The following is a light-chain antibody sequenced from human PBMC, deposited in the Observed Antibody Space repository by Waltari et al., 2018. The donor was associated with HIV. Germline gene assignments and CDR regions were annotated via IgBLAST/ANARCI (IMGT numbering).Light chain of an antibody. Sequence: QSVLTQPPSVSGAPGQRVTISCTGSSSNIGAGFGVHWYQRLPGTAPKLLVYGDSNRPSGVPDRFSGSKSGSSASLAITGLQSEDEADYYCQSYDSGLSTAVVFGGGTKLTVL. CDR1: SSNIGAGFG. CDR2: GDS. V-gene: IGLV1-40*01. J-gene: IGLJ2*01. CDR3: QSYDSGLSTAVV.